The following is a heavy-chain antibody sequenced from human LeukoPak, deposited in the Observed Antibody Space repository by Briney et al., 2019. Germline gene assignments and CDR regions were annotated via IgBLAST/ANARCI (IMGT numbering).Heavy chain of an antibody. CDR2: IYTSGST. D-gene: IGHD3-10*01. V-gene: IGHV4-61*02. CDR3: ARESPYHYYGSGSYYNMYYFDY. Sequence: TLSLTCPVSGGSISSDNYHWSWIRQPAGKGLEWIGRIYTSGSTNYNPSLKSRVTISVDTSKNQFSLKLSSVTAADTAVYYCARESPYHYYGSGSYYNMYYFDYWGQGTLVTVSS. CDR1: GGSISSDNYH. J-gene: IGHJ4*02.